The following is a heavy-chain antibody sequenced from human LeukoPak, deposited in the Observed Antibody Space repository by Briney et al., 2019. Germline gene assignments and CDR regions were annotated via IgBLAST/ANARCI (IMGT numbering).Heavy chain of an antibody. D-gene: IGHD1-20*01. CDR1: GGSFSGYY. J-gene: IGHJ4*02. V-gene: IGHV4-34*01. Sequence: PSETLSLTCAVYGGSFSGYYWSWIRQPPGKGLEWIGEINHSGSTNYNPSLKSRVTISVDTSKNQFSLKLNSVTAADTAVYFCARETNWTFDFWGQGTLVTVSS. CDR2: INHSGST. CDR3: ARETNWTFDF.